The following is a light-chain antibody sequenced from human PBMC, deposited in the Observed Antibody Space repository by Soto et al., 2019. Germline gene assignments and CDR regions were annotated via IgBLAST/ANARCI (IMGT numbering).Light chain of an antibody. Sequence: QSVLAQPASVSGSPGQSVAIACTGTSSDVGGYNYVSWYQQHPGKPPKLIIYEVSKRPSGVPNRFSGYKSGNTASLTVSGLQAEDEADYYCCSYAASNTFAFGTGTKVTVL. CDR1: SSDVGGYNY. V-gene: IGLV2-8*01. CDR2: EVS. J-gene: IGLJ1*01. CDR3: CSYAASNTFA.